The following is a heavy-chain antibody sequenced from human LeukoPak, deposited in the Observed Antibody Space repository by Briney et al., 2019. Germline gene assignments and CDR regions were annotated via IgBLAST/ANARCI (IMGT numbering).Heavy chain of an antibody. J-gene: IGHJ4*02. CDR2: IFPILGIA. V-gene: IGHV1-69*04. CDR1: GGTFSSYA. Sequence: GASVKVSCKASGGTFSSYAISWVRQAPGQGLEWMGRIFPILGIANYAQKFQGRVTITADKSTSTAYMELSSLRSEDTAVYYCAREDDILTGYDYWGQGTLVTVSS. D-gene: IGHD3-9*01. CDR3: AREDDILTGYDY.